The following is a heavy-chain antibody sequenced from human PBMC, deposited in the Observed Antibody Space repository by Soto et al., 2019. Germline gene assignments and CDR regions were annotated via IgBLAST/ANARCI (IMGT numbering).Heavy chain of an antibody. CDR1: GGSISSSNW. J-gene: IGHJ4*02. Sequence: QVQLQESGPGLVKPSGTLSLTCAVSGGSISSSNWWSWVRQPPGKGLEWIGEIYHSGSTNYNPSLKSRVTISVDKSKNQFSLKLSSVTAADTAVCYCARVGRFQRNGYYFDYWGQGTLVTVSS. D-gene: IGHD2-21*01. CDR3: ARVGRFQRNGYYFDY. V-gene: IGHV4-4*02. CDR2: IYHSGST.